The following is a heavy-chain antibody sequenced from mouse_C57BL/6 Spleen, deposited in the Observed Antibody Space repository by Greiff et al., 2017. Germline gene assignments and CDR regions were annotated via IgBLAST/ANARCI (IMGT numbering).Heavy chain of an antibody. CDR3: ARTLYYANQGFAY. CDR2: IWSGGST. V-gene: IGHV2-2*01. CDR1: GFSLTSYG. J-gene: IGHJ3*01. D-gene: IGHD2-1*01. Sequence: VKLVESGPGLVQPSQSLSITCTVSGFSLTSYGVHWVRQSPGKGLEWLGVIWSGGSTDYNAAFISRLSISKDNSKSQVFFKMNSLQADDTAIYYCARTLYYANQGFAYWGQGTLVTVSA.